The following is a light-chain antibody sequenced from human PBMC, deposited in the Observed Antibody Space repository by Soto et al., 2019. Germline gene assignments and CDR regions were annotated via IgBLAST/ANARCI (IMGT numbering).Light chain of an antibody. CDR1: QTTNTW. J-gene: IGKJ2*01. V-gene: IGKV1-5*01. Sequence: DIQMTQFPSTLSASVGDRVTITCRASQTTNTWLAWYQQKPGTAPKLLIYEASILEGGVPSRFSASGSGTEFTLTISSLQPDDLATYYCQQYISDPYTFGQGTKVEIK. CDR3: QQYISDPYT. CDR2: EAS.